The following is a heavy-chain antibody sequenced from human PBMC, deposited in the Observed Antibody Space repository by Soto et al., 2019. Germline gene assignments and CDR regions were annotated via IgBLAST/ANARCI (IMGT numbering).Heavy chain of an antibody. V-gene: IGHV1-69*13. CDR2: IIPIFGTA. CDR3: ARDRGRMIQLWLPDY. D-gene: IGHD5-18*01. J-gene: IGHJ4*02. CDR1: GGTFSSYA. Sequence: SVKVSCKASGGTFSSYAISWVRQAPGQGLEWMGGIIPIFGTANYAQKFQGRVTITADESTSTAYMELSSLRSEDTAVYYCARDRGRMIQLWLPDYWGQGTLVTVSS.